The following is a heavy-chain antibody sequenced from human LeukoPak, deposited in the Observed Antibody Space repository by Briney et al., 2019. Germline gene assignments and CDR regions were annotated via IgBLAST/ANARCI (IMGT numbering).Heavy chain of an antibody. CDR3: ARPANSGWYGWSFDY. J-gene: IGHJ4*02. D-gene: IGHD6-19*01. CDR1: GFTFIIYG. CDR2: MSPNSGNT. Sequence: ASVKVSCKTSGFTFIIYGINWVRQATGQGLEWMGWMSPNSGNTGYAQRFQGRVTMTRDTSISTAYIELSSLRSEDTAVYYCARPANSGWYGWSFDYWGQGTLVTVSS. V-gene: IGHV1-8*02.